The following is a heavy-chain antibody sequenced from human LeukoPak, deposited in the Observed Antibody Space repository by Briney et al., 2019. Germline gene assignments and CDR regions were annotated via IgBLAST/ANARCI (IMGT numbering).Heavy chain of an antibody. V-gene: IGHV3-30*02. CDR1: GFTFSTYS. CDR2: IRYNGSNK. J-gene: IGHJ6*02. CDR3: AKESPLYYYYGMDV. Sequence: GGSLRLSCAASGFTFSTYSMNWVRQAPGKGLEWVAFIRYNGSNKYYADSVEGRFTISRDNSKKTLYLQMNSLRAEDTAVYYCAKESPLYYYYGMDVWGQGTTVTVSS.